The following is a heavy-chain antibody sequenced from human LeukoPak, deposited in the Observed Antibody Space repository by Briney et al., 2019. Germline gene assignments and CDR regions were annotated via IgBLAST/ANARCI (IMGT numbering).Heavy chain of an antibody. Sequence: GRSLRLSCAASGFTSSSYGMHWVRQAPGKGLEWVAVISYDGSNKYYADSVKGRFTISRDNSKNTLYLQMNSLRAEDTAVYYCATLGESLDYWGQGTLVTVSS. V-gene: IGHV3-30*03. D-gene: IGHD3-10*01. CDR2: ISYDGSNK. CDR3: ATLGESLDY. J-gene: IGHJ4*02. CDR1: GFTSSSYG.